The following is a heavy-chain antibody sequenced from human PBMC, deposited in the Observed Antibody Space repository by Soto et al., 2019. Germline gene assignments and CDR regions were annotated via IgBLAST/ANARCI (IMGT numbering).Heavy chain of an antibody. CDR3: ARARRVERFGDPYPFYYYYYMAV. Sequence: QVQLQESGPGLVKPSETLSLTCTVSGGSISTYYWSWLRQPPGKGLEWIGYVFHSGTTSYNPSLRSRVTISVDPSTNQFSLRLSSVTAADTAVYYCARARRVERFGDPYPFYYYYYMAVWGKGTTVTVSS. CDR1: GGSISTYY. D-gene: IGHD3-10*01. J-gene: IGHJ6*03. V-gene: IGHV4-59*01. CDR2: VFHSGTT.